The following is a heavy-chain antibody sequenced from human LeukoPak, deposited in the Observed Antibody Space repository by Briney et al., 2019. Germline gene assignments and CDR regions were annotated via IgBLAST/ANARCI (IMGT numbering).Heavy chain of an antibody. Sequence: PGGSLRLSCAASGFTFDDYTMHWVRQAPGKGLEWVSGITWNSGSIGYADSVRGRFTISRDNAKNSLYLEMNSLRAEDTALYYCAKEDHFASWDQGTLVTVSS. J-gene: IGHJ4*02. CDR2: ITWNSGSI. CDR3: AKEDHFAS. CDR1: GFTFDDYT. V-gene: IGHV3-9*01.